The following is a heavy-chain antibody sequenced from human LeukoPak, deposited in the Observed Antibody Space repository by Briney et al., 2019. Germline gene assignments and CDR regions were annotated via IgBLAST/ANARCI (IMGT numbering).Heavy chain of an antibody. Sequence: ASEKVSCKASGYTFTGYYMHWVRQAPGQGLEWMGRINPNSGGTNNAQKFQGRVTMTRDTSISTAYMELSRLRSDDTAVYYCARVWYYYDSSGYPPAHYFDYWGQGTLVTVSS. J-gene: IGHJ4*02. CDR3: ARVWYYYDSSGYPPAHYFDY. CDR2: INPNSGGT. V-gene: IGHV1-2*06. D-gene: IGHD3-22*01. CDR1: GYTFTGYY.